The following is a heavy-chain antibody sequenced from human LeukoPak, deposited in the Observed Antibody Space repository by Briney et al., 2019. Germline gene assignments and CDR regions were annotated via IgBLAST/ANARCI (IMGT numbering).Heavy chain of an antibody. CDR1: GFTFSSYS. V-gene: IGHV3-21*01. CDR3: ARLGPDGSGKVYGMDV. CDR2: ISSSSYI. Sequence: PGGSLRLSCAASGFTFSSYSMNWVRQAPGKGLEWVSSISSSSYIYYADSVKGRFTISRDNAKNSLYLQMNSLRAEDTAVYYCARLGPDGSGKVYGMDVWGQGTTVTVSS. D-gene: IGHD3-10*01. J-gene: IGHJ6*02.